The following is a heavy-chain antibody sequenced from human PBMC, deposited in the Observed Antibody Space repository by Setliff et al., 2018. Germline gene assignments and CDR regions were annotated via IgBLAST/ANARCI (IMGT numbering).Heavy chain of an antibody. V-gene: IGHV1-69*13. Sequence: GASVKVSCKASGGTFSTYAFSWVRQAPGQGLEWMGAIIPNTKTTNYAQKFQGRVTITADESTTTAYMEVSSLTSEDTAFYYCARGKMDVVAVAGKYCVMDVWGQGTTVTVS. CDR3: ARGKMDVVAVAGKYCVMDV. D-gene: IGHD6-19*01. CDR2: IIPNTKTT. CDR1: GGTFSTYA. J-gene: IGHJ6*02.